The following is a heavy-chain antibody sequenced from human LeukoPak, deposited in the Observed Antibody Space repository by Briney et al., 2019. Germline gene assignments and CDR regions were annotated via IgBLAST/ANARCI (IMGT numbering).Heavy chain of an antibody. D-gene: IGHD6-19*01. CDR2: ISDSGCTT. CDR3: AKDARRSSGWYFFDH. CDR1: GFTFSSLA. V-gene: IGHV3-23*01. Sequence: PGGSLRLSCAASGFTFSSLAMGWVRQAPGKGLEWVSVISDSGCTTYYEDSVKGRFTISRDNSRNTLYLQMNSLRVEDTAVYYCAKDARRSSGWYFFDHWGQGTLVTVSS. J-gene: IGHJ4*02.